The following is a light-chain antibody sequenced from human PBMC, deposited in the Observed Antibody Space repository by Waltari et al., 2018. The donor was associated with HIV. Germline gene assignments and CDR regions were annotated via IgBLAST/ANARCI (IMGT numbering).Light chain of an antibody. V-gene: IGLV1-40*01. CDR2: DNT. CDR1: SSNIGAGYD. J-gene: IGLJ2*01. Sequence: QSVLTQPPSVPGAPGQRVTISCTGTSSNIGAGYDVNWYQQFPGSVPRLLIYDNTNRPSGVPDRFSGSKSGTSASLAISGLQAEDEADYYCQSYDSSLNVIFGGGTKVTVL. CDR3: QSYDSSLNVI.